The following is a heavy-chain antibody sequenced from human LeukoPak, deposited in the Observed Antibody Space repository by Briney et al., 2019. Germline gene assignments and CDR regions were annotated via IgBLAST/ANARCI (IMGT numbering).Heavy chain of an antibody. CDR1: GNSISSGDNY. J-gene: IGHJ4*02. V-gene: IGHV4-61*02. CDR2: IYTSGST. CDR3: ARASYSYDINGWVPFDY. D-gene: IGHD3-22*01. Sequence: SETLSLTCTVSGNSISSGDNYWGWLRQPAGKGLEWIGRIYTSGSTNYNPSLKSRVTISGDTSKNQFSLRLSSVTAAGTAVYYCARASYSYDINGWVPFDYWGQGTLVTVSS.